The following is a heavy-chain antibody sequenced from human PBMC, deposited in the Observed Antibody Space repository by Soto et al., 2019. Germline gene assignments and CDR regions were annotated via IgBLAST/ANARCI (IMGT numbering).Heavy chain of an antibody. Sequence: ASVKVSCKASGYTFTSYDINWVRQATGQGLEWTGWMNPNSGNTGYAQKFQGRVTMTRNTSISTAYMELSSLRSEDTAVYYCARVVDDFDSSGTVDAFDIWGQGTMVTVSS. CDR2: MNPNSGNT. CDR3: ARVVDDFDSSGTVDAFDI. V-gene: IGHV1-8*01. D-gene: IGHD3-3*01. J-gene: IGHJ3*02. CDR1: GYTFTSYD.